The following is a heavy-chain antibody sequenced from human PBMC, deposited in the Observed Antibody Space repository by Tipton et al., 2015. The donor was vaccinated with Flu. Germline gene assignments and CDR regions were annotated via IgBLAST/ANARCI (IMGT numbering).Heavy chain of an antibody. V-gene: IGHV4-38-2*02. J-gene: IGHJ4*02. Sequence: TLSLTCTVSGYSTSSRYYWGWIRQPPGKGLEWIGCVYHGGTTYYNPSLKSRVAISLDTFQNQFSLKLTSVTAADTAVYYCATTTYYYGSGSHDYWGQGTLVTVSS. CDR1: GYSTSSRYY. CDR3: ATTTYYYGSGSHDY. D-gene: IGHD3-10*01. CDR2: VYHGGTT.